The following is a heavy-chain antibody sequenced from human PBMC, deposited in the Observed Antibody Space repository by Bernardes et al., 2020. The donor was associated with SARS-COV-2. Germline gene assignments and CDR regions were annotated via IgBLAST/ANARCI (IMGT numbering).Heavy chain of an antibody. CDR1: GFTFRDYT. Sequence: GGSLRLSCAASGFTFRDYTMHWVRQAPATSLDRVAVLRHDGSRGYYVDSVKGRFAISRDNSNNTLYLQMNNLRVEDTALYRCATEDGEWLESWGQGTLVTVSS. CDR3: ATEDGEWLES. D-gene: IGHD4-17*01. V-gene: IGHV3-30*02. J-gene: IGHJ5*01. CDR2: LRHDGSRG.